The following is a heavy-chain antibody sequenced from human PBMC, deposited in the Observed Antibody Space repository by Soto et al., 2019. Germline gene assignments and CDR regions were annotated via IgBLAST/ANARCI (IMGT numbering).Heavy chain of an antibody. CDR1: GFTFSYYA. V-gene: IGHV3-64*01. J-gene: IGHJ4*02. Sequence: EVQLVESGGGLVQPGGSLRLSCAAPGFTFSYYAMHWVRQAPGKGLEYVSAISSNGGSTYYANSVKGRFTISRDNSKNPLYLQVGGVRAEDMGVYYCAALNTIEAAFDYWGQGTLVTVSS. D-gene: IGHD6-13*01. CDR3: AALNTIEAAFDY. CDR2: ISSNGGST.